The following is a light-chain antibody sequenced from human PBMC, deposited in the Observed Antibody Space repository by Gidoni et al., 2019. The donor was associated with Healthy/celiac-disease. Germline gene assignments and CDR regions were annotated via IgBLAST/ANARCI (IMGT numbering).Light chain of an antibody. J-gene: IGLJ2*01. Sequence: SYELTQPPSVSVSPGQTASITCSGDKLGDKYACWYQQKPGQSPVLVIYHDSTRPSGIPERFSGSNSGNTATLTISGTQAMDEADYYCQAWDNEVVFGGGTKLTVL. CDR3: QAWDNEVV. V-gene: IGLV3-1*01. CDR2: HDS. CDR1: KLGDKY.